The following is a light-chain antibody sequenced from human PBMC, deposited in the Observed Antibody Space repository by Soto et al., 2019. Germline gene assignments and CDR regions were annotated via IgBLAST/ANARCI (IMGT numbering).Light chain of an antibody. V-gene: IGLV2-14*01. CDR2: EVS. CDR3: TSYTTTSPYV. Sequence: QSLLTQPASLSGSPGQSITISCTGTINDVGGYDFVSWYQHHPGKAPKLMIFEVSNRPSGVSNRFSGSKSGNTASLTISGLQDEDEADYYCTSYTTTSPYVFGTGTKVTVL. CDR1: INDVGGYDF. J-gene: IGLJ1*01.